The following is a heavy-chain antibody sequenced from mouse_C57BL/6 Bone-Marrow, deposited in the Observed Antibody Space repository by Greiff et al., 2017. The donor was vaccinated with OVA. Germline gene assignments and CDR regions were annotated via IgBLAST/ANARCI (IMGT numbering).Heavy chain of an antibody. Sequence: VQLKQSGPELVKPGASVKISCKASGYSFTGYYMHWVKQSHGNILEWIGYIYTYNGVSSYNQKLTGKATLPVAKSTSPAYMVLLSLTSEDAAVYYCARGTGFDSGGQGTTPTVAS. V-gene: IGHV1-31*01. J-gene: IGHJ2*01. CDR1: GYSFTGYY. CDR3: ARGTGFDS. D-gene: IGHD3-3*01. CDR2: IYTYNGVS.